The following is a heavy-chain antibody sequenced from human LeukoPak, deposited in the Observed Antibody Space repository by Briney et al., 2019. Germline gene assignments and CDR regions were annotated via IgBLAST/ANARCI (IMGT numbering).Heavy chain of an antibody. V-gene: IGHV5-51*01. D-gene: IGHD2-2*01. Sequence: GESLKIFCRGSGYTLTSYWIGWVRQMPGKGLELMGIILPGESDTRYSPSFQGQVTISADKSTNTAYLQWSSLRASDTAIYYCVRRDITSRYVVWFDPLGQGTPVTVSS. J-gene: IGHJ5*02. CDR3: VRRDITSRYVVWFDP. CDR1: GYTLTSYW. CDR2: ILPGESDT.